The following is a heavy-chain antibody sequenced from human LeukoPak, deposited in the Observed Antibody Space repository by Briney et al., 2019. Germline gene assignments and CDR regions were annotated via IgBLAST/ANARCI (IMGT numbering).Heavy chain of an antibody. CDR1: GFTFSSYS. CDR3: ARGGRYYYDISGPLNYFDY. J-gene: IGHJ4*02. Sequence: GGSLRLSCAASGFTFSSYSMNWVRQAPGKGLEWVSSISSSSSYIYYADSVKGRFTISRDNAKNSLYLQMNSLRAEDTAVYHCARGGRYYYDISGPLNYFDYWGQGTLVTVSS. CDR2: ISSSSSYI. V-gene: IGHV3-21*01. D-gene: IGHD3-22*01.